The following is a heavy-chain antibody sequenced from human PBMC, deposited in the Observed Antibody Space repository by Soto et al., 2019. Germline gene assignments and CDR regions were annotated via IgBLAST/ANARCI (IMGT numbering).Heavy chain of an antibody. CDR3: ARGGVCTNGVCYPYYYYGMDV. V-gene: IGHV3-48*03. J-gene: IGHJ6*02. Sequence: GSLRLSCAASGFTFSSYEMNWVRQAPGKGLEWVSYISSSGSTIYYADSVKGRFTISRDNAKNSLYLQMNSLRAEDTAVYYCARGGVCTNGVCYPYYYYGMDVWGQGTTVTVSS. CDR1: GFTFSSYE. CDR2: ISSSGSTI. D-gene: IGHD2-8*01.